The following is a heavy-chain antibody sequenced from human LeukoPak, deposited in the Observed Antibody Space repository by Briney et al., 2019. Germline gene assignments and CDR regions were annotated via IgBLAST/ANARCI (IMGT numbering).Heavy chain of an antibody. CDR3: ARDRPQEWELSHFDY. V-gene: IGHV1-18*01. J-gene: IGHJ4*02. CDR1: GYTFTSYG. D-gene: IGHD1-26*01. CDR2: ISAYNGNT. Sequence: ASVTVSCKASGYTFTSYGISWVRQAPGQGLEWMGWISAYNGNTNYAQKLQGRVTMTTDTSTSIAYMELRSLRSDDTAVYYCARDRPQEWELSHFDYWGQGTLVTVSS.